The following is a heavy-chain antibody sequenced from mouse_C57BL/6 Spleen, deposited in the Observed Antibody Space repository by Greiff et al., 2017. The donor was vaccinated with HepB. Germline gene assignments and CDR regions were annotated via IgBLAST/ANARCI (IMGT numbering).Heavy chain of an antibody. D-gene: IGHD1-1*01. CDR3: ARLYGSSYAWFAY. CDR1: GYTFTSYW. CDR2: IYPGSGST. V-gene: IGHV1-55*01. Sequence: QVQLQQPGAELVKPGASVKMSCKDSGYTFTSYWITWVKQRPGQGLEWIGDIYPGSGSTNYNEKFKSKATLTVDTSSSTAYMQLSSLTSEDSAVYYCARLYGSSYAWFAYWGQGTLVTVSA. J-gene: IGHJ3*01.